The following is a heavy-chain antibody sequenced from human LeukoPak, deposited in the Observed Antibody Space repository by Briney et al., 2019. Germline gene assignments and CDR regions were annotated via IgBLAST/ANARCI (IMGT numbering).Heavy chain of an antibody. CDR1: GFTFSSYG. CDR3: ARDSDDSSGYYPDY. V-gene: IGHV3-33*01. Sequence: PGGSLRLSCAASGFTFSSYGMHWVRQAPGKGLEWVAVIWYDGSNKYYADSVKGRFTISRDNSKNTLYLQMNSLRAEDTAVYYCARDSDDSSGYYPDYWGQETLVTVSS. CDR2: IWYDGSNK. D-gene: IGHD3-22*01. J-gene: IGHJ4*02.